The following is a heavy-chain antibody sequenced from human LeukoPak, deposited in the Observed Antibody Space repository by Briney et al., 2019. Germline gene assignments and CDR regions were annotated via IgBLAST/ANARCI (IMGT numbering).Heavy chain of an antibody. D-gene: IGHD3-3*01. CDR3: ARDPGRFAAWSGRYFDY. J-gene: IGHJ4*02. CDR2: ISGYNGNT. V-gene: IGHV1-18*01. Sequence: ASVKVSCKASGYTFTSYGISWVRQAPGQGLEWMGWISGYNGNTKNAQKLQGRVTMTTDTSTSTAYMELRSLRSDDTAVYYCARDPGRFAAWSGRYFDYWGQGTLVTVSS. CDR1: GYTFTSYG.